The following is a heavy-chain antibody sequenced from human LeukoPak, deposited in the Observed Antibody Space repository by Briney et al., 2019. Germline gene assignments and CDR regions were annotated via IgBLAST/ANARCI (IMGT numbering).Heavy chain of an antibody. V-gene: IGHV4-59*01. CDR3: ARDSAAGTWFDP. CDR2: IYYSGST. D-gene: IGHD6-13*01. J-gene: IGHJ5*02. CDR1: GGSLSSYY. Sequence: SEALSLTCTVSGGSLSSYYWSWIRQPPGKGLEWIGYIYYSGSTNYNPSLKSRVTISVDTSKNQFSLKLSSVTAADTAVYYCARDSAAGTWFDPWGQGTLVTVSS.